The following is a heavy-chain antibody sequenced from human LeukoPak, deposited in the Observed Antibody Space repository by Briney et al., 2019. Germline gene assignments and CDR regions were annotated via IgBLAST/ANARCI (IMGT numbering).Heavy chain of an antibody. CDR3: ARRGFSGYFFDY. CDR1: GGSISSYY. Sequence: PSETLSLTCTVSGGSISSYYWSWIRQPPGKGLEWLGNIYYSGSTNYSPSLKSRVTMSVDTSKNQFSLRLISVTAADTAVYYCARRGFSGYFFDYWGHGTLVTVSS. V-gene: IGHV4-59*08. CDR2: IYYSGST. D-gene: IGHD5-12*01. J-gene: IGHJ4*01.